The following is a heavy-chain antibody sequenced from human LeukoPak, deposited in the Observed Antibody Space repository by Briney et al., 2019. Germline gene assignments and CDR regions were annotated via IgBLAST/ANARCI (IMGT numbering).Heavy chain of an antibody. V-gene: IGHV3-11*01. CDR1: GFSFSDYF. D-gene: IGHD3-16*02. Sequence: SGGSLRLSCAASGFSFSDYFMSWIRQAPGKGLEWVSYISSSGITIYYADSVKGRFTISRDNAKNSLYLQMNSLRAEDTAVYYCARDRARMITFGGVIAKSPYFQHWGQGTLVTVSS. CDR2: ISSSGITI. CDR3: ARDRARMITFGGVIAKSPYFQH. J-gene: IGHJ1*01.